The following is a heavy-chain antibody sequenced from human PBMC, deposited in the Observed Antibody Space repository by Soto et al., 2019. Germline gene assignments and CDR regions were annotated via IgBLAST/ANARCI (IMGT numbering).Heavy chain of an antibody. CDR3: ARDESKWSSGVVNYYGMDV. J-gene: IGHJ6*02. D-gene: IGHD3-3*01. V-gene: IGHV3-7*01. Sequence: GGSLRLSCAASGFTFSSYWMSWVRQAPGKGLEWVANIKQDGSEKYYVDSVKGRFTISRDNAKNSLYLQMNSLRAEDTAVYYCARDESKWSSGVVNYYGMDVWGQGTTVTVSS. CDR1: GFTFSSYW. CDR2: IKQDGSEK.